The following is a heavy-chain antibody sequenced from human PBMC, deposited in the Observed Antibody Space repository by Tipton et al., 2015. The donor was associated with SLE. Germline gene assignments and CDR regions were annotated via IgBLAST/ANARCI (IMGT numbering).Heavy chain of an antibody. Sequence: LRLSCAVSGDSLDSSESYWAWIRQLPGKGLEWIGYIYYTTTNYNPSLKSRVTISVDTSKNQFSLKLNSVTAADTAVYYCAREDCSGGSCYSFDSWGQGTLVTVSS. D-gene: IGHD2-15*01. CDR1: GDSLDSSESY. V-gene: IGHV4-61*08. CDR2: IYYTTT. J-gene: IGHJ4*02. CDR3: AREDCSGGSCYSFDS.